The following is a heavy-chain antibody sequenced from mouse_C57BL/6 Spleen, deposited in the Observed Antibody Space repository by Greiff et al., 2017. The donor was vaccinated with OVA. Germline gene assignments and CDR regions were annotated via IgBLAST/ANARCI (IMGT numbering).Heavy chain of an antibody. V-gene: IGHV1-52*01. J-gene: IGHJ4*01. CDR2: IDPSDSET. CDR3: ARSAQANYAMDY. D-gene: IGHD3-2*02. Sequence: QVQLQQPGAELVRPGSSVKLSRKASGYTFTSYWMHWVKQRPIQGLEWIGNIDPSDSETHYNQKFKDKATLTVDKSSSTAYMQLSSLTSEDSAVYYCARSAQANYAMDYWGQGTSVTVSS. CDR1: GYTFTSYW.